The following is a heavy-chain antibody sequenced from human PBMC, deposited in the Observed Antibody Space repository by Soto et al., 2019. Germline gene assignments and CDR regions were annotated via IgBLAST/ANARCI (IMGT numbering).Heavy chain of an antibody. J-gene: IGHJ6*02. D-gene: IGHD2-15*01. CDR1: GYSLRSYW. Sequence: PGESLKISWKGSGYSLRSYWIAWVRQMPGRGLEWMGIIYPGDSDTRYSPSFQGQVTISADKSISTAYLQWSSLKASVSAMYYCARGRFHSPGMDVWGQGTTVTVSS. V-gene: IGHV5-51*01. CDR2: IYPGDSDT. CDR3: ARGRFHSPGMDV.